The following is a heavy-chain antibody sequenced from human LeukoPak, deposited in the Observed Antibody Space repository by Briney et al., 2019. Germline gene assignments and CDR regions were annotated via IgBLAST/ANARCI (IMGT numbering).Heavy chain of an antibody. J-gene: IGHJ4*02. CDR2: INPSGGST. D-gene: IGHD3-10*01. Sequence: ASVKVSCKASGYTFTSYGISWVRQAPGQGLEWMGIINPSGGSTSYAQKFQGRVTMTRDTSTSTVYMELSSLRSEDTAVYYCARVKAYDPGDYWGQGTLVTVSS. V-gene: IGHV1-46*01. CDR3: ARVKAYDPGDY. CDR1: GYTFTSYG.